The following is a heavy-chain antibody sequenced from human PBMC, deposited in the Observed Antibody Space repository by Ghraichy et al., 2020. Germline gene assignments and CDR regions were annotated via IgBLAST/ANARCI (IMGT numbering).Heavy chain of an antibody. CDR1: GGSLSVYS. V-gene: IGHV4-34*01. CDR3: ARGRRLVYFVSGSHYKY. J-gene: IGHJ4*02. CDR2: IMLGGGS. Sequence: SETLSLTCDVSGGSLSVYSWSWIRQPPGKGLDWIGEIMLGGGSNYSPSLKSRATISVDTSKRQLALTLTSVTVADSAVYYFARGRRLVYFVSGSHYKYWSQGTRVTVSS. D-gene: IGHD3-10*01.